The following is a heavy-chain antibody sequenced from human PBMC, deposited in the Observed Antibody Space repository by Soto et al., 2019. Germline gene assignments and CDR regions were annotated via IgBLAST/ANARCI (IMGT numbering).Heavy chain of an antibody. CDR1: YA. CDR2: LTPGGETT. Sequence: YARTRVSKDPGKGLEWVSALTPGGETTHYIDSVKGRFTISRDNAKNTLYLQMNSLTAADTAVYYCSKHSPDSGNYHDLDYAVQGTLVSLSS. V-gene: IGHV3-23*01. J-gene: IGHJ4*02. CDR3: SKHSPDSGNYHDLDY. D-gene: IGHD1-26*01.